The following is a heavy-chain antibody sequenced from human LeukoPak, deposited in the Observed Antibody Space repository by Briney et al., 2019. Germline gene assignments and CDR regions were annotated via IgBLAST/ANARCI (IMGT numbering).Heavy chain of an antibody. CDR1: GFTFSSYE. Sequence: GGSLRLSCAASGFTFSSYETNWVRQAPGKGLEWVSYISSSGSTIYYADSVKGRFTISRDNAKNSLYLQMNSLRAEDTAVYYCARVTPPYRSSSWSRWVGDSESCMDVWGQGTTVTVSS. V-gene: IGHV3-48*03. D-gene: IGHD6-13*01. J-gene: IGHJ6*02. CDR3: ARVTPPYRSSSWSRWVGDSESCMDV. CDR2: ISSSGSTI.